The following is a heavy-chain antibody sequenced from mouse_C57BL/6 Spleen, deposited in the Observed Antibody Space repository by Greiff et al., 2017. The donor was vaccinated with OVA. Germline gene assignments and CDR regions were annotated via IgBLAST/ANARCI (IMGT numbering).Heavy chain of an antibody. V-gene: IGHV5-4*01. CDR3: ARDKIYYYGSRRGYFDY. CDR2: ISDGGSYT. CDR1: GFTFSSYA. D-gene: IGHD1-1*01. J-gene: IGHJ2*01. Sequence: DVHLVESGGGLVKPGGSLKLSCAASGFTFSSYAMSWVRQTPEKRLEWVATISDGGSYTYYPDNVKGRFTISRDNAKNNLYLQMSHLKSEDTAMYYCARDKIYYYGSRRGYFDYWGQGTTLTVSS.